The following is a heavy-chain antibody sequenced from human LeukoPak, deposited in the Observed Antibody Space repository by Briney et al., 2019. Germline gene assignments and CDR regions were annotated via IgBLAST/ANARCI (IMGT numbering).Heavy chain of an antibody. CDR3: ARDRDVVVVAATHDAFDI. D-gene: IGHD2-15*01. CDR1: GYTFTSYG. J-gene: IGHJ3*02. V-gene: IGHV1-18*01. Sequence: GASVKVSCKASGYTFTSYGISWVRQAPGQGLEWMGWISAYNGNTNYAQKLQGRVTMTTDTSTSTAYMELSSLRSEDTAVYYCARDRDVVVVAATHDAFDIWGQGTMVTVSS. CDR2: ISAYNGNT.